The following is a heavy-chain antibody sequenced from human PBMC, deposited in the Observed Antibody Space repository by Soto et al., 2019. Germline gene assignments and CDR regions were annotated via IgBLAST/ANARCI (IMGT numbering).Heavy chain of an antibody. CDR3: ARAGDSNYVGLNYYYYYGMDV. V-gene: IGHV4-59*01. J-gene: IGHJ6*02. CDR2: IYYSGST. CDR1: CGSIISYY. D-gene: IGHD4-4*01. Sequence: PSETLSLTCTVSCGSIISYYWSWIRQPPGKGLEWIGYIYYSGSTNYNPSLKSRVTISVDTSKNQFSLKLSSVTAADTAVYYCARAGDSNYVGLNYYYYYGMDVWGQGTTVTVSS.